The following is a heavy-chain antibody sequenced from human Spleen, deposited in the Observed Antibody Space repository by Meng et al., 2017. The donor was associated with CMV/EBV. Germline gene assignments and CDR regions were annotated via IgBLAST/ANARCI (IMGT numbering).Heavy chain of an antibody. Sequence: QESGPGLLEPSVTLSRTCTVSGGSISSYYWSWIRQPAGKGLEWIGRIYTSGSTNYNPSLKSRVTMSVDTSKNQFSLKLSSVTPEDTAVYYCARESEMATIDYWGQGTLVTVSS. V-gene: IGHV4-4*07. CDR3: ARESEMATIDY. CDR2: IYTSGST. J-gene: IGHJ4*02. CDR1: GGSISSYY. D-gene: IGHD5-24*01.